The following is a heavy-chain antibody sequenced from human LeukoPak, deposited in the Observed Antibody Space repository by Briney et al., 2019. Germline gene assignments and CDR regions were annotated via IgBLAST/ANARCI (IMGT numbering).Heavy chain of an antibody. J-gene: IGHJ6*03. Sequence: ASVKVSCKASGYTFTSYYMHWVRQAPGQGLEWMGIINPSGGSTSYAQKFQGRVTMTRDTSTSTVYMELSSLRSEDTAVYYCARDRRWLQFQSYCYYYMDVWGKGTTVTISS. CDR1: GYTFTSYY. D-gene: IGHD5-24*01. V-gene: IGHV1-46*01. CDR2: INPSGGST. CDR3: ARDRRWLQFQSYCYYYMDV.